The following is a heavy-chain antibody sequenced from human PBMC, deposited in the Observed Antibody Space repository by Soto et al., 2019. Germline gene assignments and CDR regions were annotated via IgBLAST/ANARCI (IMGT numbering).Heavy chain of an antibody. V-gene: IGHV1-69*13. J-gene: IGHJ4*01. D-gene: IGHD6-19*01. CDR1: GATFNFYA. CDR3: ARHPGQWLYYFGN. Sequence: VASVKVSCKSSGATFNFYAISWVRQAPGEGLEWMGGVVPHSGTATYARKFQGRLTVTADESSSTAYMDLSSLTSEDTAIYYCARHPGQWLYYFGNWGQGTLFTVSS. CDR2: VVPHSGTA.